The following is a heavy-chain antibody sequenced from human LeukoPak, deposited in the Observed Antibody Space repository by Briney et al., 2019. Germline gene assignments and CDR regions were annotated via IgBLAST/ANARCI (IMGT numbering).Heavy chain of an antibody. J-gene: IGHJ4*02. Sequence: PGGSLRLSCAASGFTFSNAWMSWVRQAPGKGLEWVGRIKSKTDGGTTDYAAPVKGRFTISRDDSKNTLYLQINSLKTEDTAVYYCTTAGGHGVFDWLLYDYWGQGTLVTVSS. CDR3: TTAGGHGVFDWLLYDY. CDR2: IKSKTDGGTT. V-gene: IGHV3-15*01. CDR1: GFTFSNAW. D-gene: IGHD3-9*01.